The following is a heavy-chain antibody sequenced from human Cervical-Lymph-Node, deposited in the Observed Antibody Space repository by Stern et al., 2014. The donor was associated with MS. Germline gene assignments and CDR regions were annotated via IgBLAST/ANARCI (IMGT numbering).Heavy chain of an antibody. CDR3: ARGSREVLLPRFYFDY. CDR2: IYHSGST. CDR1: GGSISSGNYY. J-gene: IGHJ4*02. Sequence: QVQLVESGPGLVKPSQTLSLTCTVSGGSISSGNYYWSWIRQHPGKGLEWLGSIYHSGSTHYNLPLKSRVTTSIVTSKNQFSLKLSSVTAADTAVYYCARGSREVLLPRFYFDYWGQGTLVTVSS. V-gene: IGHV4-31*03. D-gene: IGHD3-3*01.